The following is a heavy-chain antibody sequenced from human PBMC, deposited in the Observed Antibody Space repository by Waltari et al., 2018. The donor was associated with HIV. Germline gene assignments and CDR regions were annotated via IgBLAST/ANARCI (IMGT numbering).Heavy chain of an antibody. D-gene: IGHD3-16*01. CDR2: IRYDGSNK. CDR1: GFTFSSYG. Sequence: QVQLVESGGGVVQPGGSLRLSCAASGFTFSSYGMHWVRQAPGKGLEWVACIRYDGSNKYYADSVKGRFTISRDNSKNTLYLQMNSLRAEDTAVYYCAKGKRGDYVWGYWGQGTLVTVSS. CDR3: AKGKRGDYVWGY. V-gene: IGHV3-30*02. J-gene: IGHJ4*02.